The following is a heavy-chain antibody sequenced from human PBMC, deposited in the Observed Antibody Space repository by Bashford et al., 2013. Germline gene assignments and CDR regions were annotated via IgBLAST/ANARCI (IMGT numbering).Heavy chain of an antibody. J-gene: IGHJ6*02. Sequence: GGSLRLSCAASGFTFSSYGMHWVRQAPGKGLEWVAVIWYDGSNKYYADSVKGRFTISRDNSKNTLYLQMNSLRAEDTAVYYCARENRNLRYYYYGMDVVGPRDHGHRLL. CDR3: ARENRNLRYYYYGMDV. CDR2: IWYDGSNK. D-gene: IGHD1/OR15-1a*01. V-gene: IGHV3-33*01. CDR1: GFTFSSYG.